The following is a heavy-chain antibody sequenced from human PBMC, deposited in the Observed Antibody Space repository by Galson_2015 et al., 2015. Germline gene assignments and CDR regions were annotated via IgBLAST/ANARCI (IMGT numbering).Heavy chain of an antibody. CDR3: ARGRNPITRSPSGEYYYYGMDV. J-gene: IGHJ6*02. D-gene: IGHD1-14*01. CDR1: GDSVSSNSAA. V-gene: IGHV6-1*01. CDR2: TYYRSKWYN. Sequence: CAISGDSVSSNSAAWNWIRQSPSRGLEWLGRTYYRSKWYNDYAVSVKSRITINPDTSKNQFSLQLNSVTPEDTAVYYCARGRNPITRSPSGEYYYYGMDVWGQGTTVTVSS.